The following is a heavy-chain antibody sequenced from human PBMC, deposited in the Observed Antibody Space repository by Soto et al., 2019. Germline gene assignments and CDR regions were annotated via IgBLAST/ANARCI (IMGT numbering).Heavy chain of an antibody. CDR2: MNPNSGNT. J-gene: IGHJ6*03. D-gene: IGHD3-3*01. Sequence: ASVKVSCKASGYTFTTYDINWVRRATGQGLEWIVWMNPNSGNTGYAQKFQGRVTMTRNTSISTAYMELSSLRSEDTAVYYCARGRVRITIFGVVIAPGYYYMDVWGKGTTVTVSS. CDR3: ARGRVRITIFGVVIAPGYYYMDV. V-gene: IGHV1-8*01. CDR1: GYTFTTYD.